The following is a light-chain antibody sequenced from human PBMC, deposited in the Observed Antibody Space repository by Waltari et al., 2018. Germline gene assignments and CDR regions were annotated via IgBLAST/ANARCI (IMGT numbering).Light chain of an antibody. J-gene: IGKJ4*01. CDR3: QQYYSTLALT. CDR1: QSVLYSSNNKNY. CDR2: WAS. V-gene: IGKV4-1*01. Sequence: DIVMTQSPDSLAVSLGERATINCKSSQSVLYSSNNKNYLVWYQQKPGQPPKLLIYWASTRESGVPDRFSGSGSGTDFTLTISSLQAEDVAVYYCQQYYSTLALTFGGGTKVEIK.